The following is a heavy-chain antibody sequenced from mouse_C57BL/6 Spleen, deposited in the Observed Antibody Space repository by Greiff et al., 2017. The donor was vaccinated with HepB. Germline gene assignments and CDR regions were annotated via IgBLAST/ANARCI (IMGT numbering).Heavy chain of an antibody. V-gene: IGHV5-17*01. CDR1: GFTFSDYG. CDR3: AKDYRGYSYFDY. Sequence: EVKLVESGGGLVKPGGSLKLSCAASGFTFSDYGMHWVRQAPEKGLEWVAYISSGSSTIYYADTVKGRFTISRDNAKNTLFLQMTSLRSEDTAMYYCAKDYRGYSYFDYWGQGTTLTVSS. D-gene: IGHD2-12*01. J-gene: IGHJ2*01. CDR2: ISSGSSTI.